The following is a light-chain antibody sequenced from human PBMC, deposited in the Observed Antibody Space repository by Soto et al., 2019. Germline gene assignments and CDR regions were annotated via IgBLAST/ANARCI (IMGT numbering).Light chain of an antibody. Sequence: QSVLTQPPSVSGAPGQRVTISCTGSSSNIGAGYYVHWYQQLPGTAPKLLIYGNSNRPSGVPDRFSGSKSGTSASLAITGLQAEDEADYYCQSYDSSLSGSHVVFGGGTKVTVL. CDR1: SSNIGAGYY. CDR3: QSYDSSLSGSHVV. CDR2: GNS. V-gene: IGLV1-40*01. J-gene: IGLJ2*01.